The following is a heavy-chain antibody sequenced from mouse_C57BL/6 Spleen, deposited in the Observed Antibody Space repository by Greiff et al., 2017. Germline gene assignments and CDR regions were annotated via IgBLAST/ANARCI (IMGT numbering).Heavy chain of an antibody. CDR3: AREGTGTYGY. J-gene: IGHJ2*01. V-gene: IGHV1-59*01. CDR2: IDPSDSYT. D-gene: IGHD4-1*01. Sequence: QVQLQQPGAELVRPGTSVKLSCKASGYTFTSYWMHWVKPRPGQGLEWIGVIDPSDSYTNYNQKFKGKATLTVDTSSSTAYMQLISLTSEDSAVYYCAREGTGTYGYWGKGTTLTVSS. CDR1: GYTFTSYW.